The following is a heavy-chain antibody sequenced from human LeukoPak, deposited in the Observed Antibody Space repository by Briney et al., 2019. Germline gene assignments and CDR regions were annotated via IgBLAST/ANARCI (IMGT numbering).Heavy chain of an antibody. CDR3: ATWYSTYY. D-gene: IGHD2-21*01. CDR2: IKQDGSEK. CDR1: GFTFSSYW. J-gene: IGHJ4*02. Sequence: GGSLRLSCTASGFTFSSYWMNWVRQAPGKGLEWVANIKQDGSEKYYADSVKGRFTISRDNAKNPLFLQMNSLRAEDTAVYYCATWYSTYYWGQGTLVTVSS. V-gene: IGHV3-7*01.